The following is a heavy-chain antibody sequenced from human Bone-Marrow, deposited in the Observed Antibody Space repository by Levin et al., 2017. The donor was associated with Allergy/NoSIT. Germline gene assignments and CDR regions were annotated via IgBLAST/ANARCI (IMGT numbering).Heavy chain of an antibody. Sequence: GESLKISCEGSGFTFRHYAMAWVRQAPGKGPEWVAAISGSNSSTHYEDSVRGRFTISRDNSKNTLLLEMSSLRVEDTATYYCAKSRRVGADTSGLDTWGQGTLVTVSS. V-gene: IGHV3-23*01. CDR2: ISGSNSST. J-gene: IGHJ5*02. D-gene: IGHD6-19*01. CDR3: AKSRRVGADTSGLDT. CDR1: GFTFRHYA.